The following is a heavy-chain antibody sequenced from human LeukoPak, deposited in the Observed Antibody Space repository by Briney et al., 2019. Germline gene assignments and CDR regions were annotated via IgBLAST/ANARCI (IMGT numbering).Heavy chain of an antibody. CDR2: IYYTGSGST. Sequence: PSETLSLTCTVSGGSISPYYWSWIRQPPGKGLEWIGYIYYTGSGSTSHNPSLKSRVTISVDTSKNQFSLNLNSVTAADTAVYYCARSYYYDSSGSPTLYFDYWGQGTLVTVSS. CDR3: ARSYYYDSSGSPTLYFDY. D-gene: IGHD3-22*01. CDR1: GGSISPYY. J-gene: IGHJ4*02. V-gene: IGHV4-59*08.